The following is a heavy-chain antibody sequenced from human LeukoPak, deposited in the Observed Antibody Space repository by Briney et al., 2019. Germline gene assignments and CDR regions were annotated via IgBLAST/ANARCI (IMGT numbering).Heavy chain of an antibody. CDR1: GGSIRSYY. V-gene: IGHV4-59*08. CDR3: ARHSGGRDSSGEYWYFDL. Sequence: SETLSLTCTVSGGSIRSYYCSWLRQPPAKGLEWIGYIYNSGSTNYNPSLKSRVTISVDTSKNQFSLKLSSVTAADTAVYYCARHSGGRDSSGEYWYFDLGGRGTLVTVSS. J-gene: IGHJ2*01. D-gene: IGHD3-22*01. CDR2: IYNSGST.